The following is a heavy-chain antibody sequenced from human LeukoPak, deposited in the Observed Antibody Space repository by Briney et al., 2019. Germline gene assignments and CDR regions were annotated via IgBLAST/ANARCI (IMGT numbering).Heavy chain of an antibody. CDR3: ARSSGWIDY. Sequence: SQTLSLTCAISGDSVSSKSAAWNRIRQSPSRGLEWLGRTYYRSKWYKDYAESVKGRITINPDTSKNQFSLQLNSMTPEDTAVYYCARSSGWIDYWGQGTLVTVSS. J-gene: IGHJ4*02. V-gene: IGHV6-1*01. CDR2: TYYRSKWYK. CDR1: GDSVSSKSAA. D-gene: IGHD6-19*01.